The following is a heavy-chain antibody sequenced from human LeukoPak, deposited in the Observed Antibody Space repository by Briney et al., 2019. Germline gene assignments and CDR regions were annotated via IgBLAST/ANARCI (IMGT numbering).Heavy chain of an antibody. D-gene: IGHD1-1*01. CDR1: VGSISSYY. V-gene: IGHV4-59*01. Sequence: SETLSLTCTVSVGSISSYYWSWIRGPPGKGLEGIGHIYYRGCTKYTPSLKSRVTISVDTSKNQFSLKLSYVAAADTAVYYCARDWGNDGYYYYGMDVWGQGTTVTVSS. CDR3: ARDWGNDGYYYYGMDV. CDR2: IYYRGCT. J-gene: IGHJ6*02.